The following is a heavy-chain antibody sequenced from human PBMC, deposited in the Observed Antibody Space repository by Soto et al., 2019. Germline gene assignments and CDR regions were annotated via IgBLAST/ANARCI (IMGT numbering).Heavy chain of an antibody. J-gene: IGHJ4*02. CDR1: GFTFSSYS. V-gene: IGHV3-48*01. CDR2: ISSSSSTI. CDR3: AAYYDFWSGPGNFDY. Sequence: GGSLRLSCAASGFTFSSYSMNWVRQAPGKGLEWVSYISSSSSTIYYADSVKGRFTISRDNAKNSLYLQMNSLRAEDTAVYYCAAYYDFWSGPGNFDYWGQGTLVTVSS. D-gene: IGHD3-3*01.